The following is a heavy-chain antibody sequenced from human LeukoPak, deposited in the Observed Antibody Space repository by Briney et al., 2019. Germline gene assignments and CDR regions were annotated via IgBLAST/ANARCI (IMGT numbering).Heavy chain of an antibody. V-gene: IGHV4-38-2*02. CDR3: ARQSYSSSWPPDY. CDR1: GYSISSGYY. J-gene: IGHJ4*02. CDR2: IYHSGST. D-gene: IGHD6-13*01. Sequence: SETLSLTCTVSGYSISSGYYWGWIRQPPGKGLEWIGSIYHSGSTYYNPSLKSRVTISVDTSKNQFSLKLSSVTAADTAVYYCARQSYSSSWPPDYWGQGTLVTVSS.